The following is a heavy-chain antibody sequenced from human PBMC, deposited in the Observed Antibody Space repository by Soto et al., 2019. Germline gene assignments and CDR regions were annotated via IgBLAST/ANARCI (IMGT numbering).Heavy chain of an antibody. CDR3: RSWQGLVRAFDI. CDR1: GFSFNEHA. V-gene: IGHV3-9*01. D-gene: IGHD6-19*01. Sequence: EVQLVECGGGLVQPGRSLRLSCAASGFSFNEHAIHWVRQAPGKGLEWVSGISYNSGDMVFADSVKGRFTISRDNAKNSAYLQMNSLRVEDTALYCARSWQGLVRAFDIWGQGTMVTVSS. J-gene: IGHJ3*02. CDR2: ISYNSGDM.